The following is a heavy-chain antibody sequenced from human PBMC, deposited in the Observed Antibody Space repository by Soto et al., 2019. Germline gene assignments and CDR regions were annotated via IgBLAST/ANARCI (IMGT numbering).Heavy chain of an antibody. Sequence: PSETLSLTCTVSGGSISSYYWSWIRQPPGKGLEWIGYIYYSGSTNYNPSLKSRVTISVDTSKNQFSLKLSSVTAADTAVYYCARRTDITMVRGVIIFGNWFDPWGQGTLVTVSS. CDR1: GGSISSYY. V-gene: IGHV4-59*08. CDR3: ARRTDITMVRGVIIFGNWFDP. CDR2: IYYSGST. J-gene: IGHJ5*02. D-gene: IGHD3-10*01.